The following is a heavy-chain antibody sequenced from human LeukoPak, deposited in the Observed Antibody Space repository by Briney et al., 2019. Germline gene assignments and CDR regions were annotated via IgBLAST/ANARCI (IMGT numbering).Heavy chain of an antibody. J-gene: IGHJ4*02. CDR1: GYTFTRYG. Sequence: ASVNVSCKASGYTFTRYGISWVRQAPGQGLEWMGWISAYNGNTNYAQKLQGRVTMTTDTSTSTAYMELRSLRSDDTAVYYCARAEVPIAVADYWGQGTLVTVSS. V-gene: IGHV1-18*01. CDR2: ISAYNGNT. D-gene: IGHD6-19*01. CDR3: ARAEVPIAVADY.